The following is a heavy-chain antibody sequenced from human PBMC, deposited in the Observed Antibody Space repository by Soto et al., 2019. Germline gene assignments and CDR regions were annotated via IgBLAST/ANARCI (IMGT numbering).Heavy chain of an antibody. Sequence: QVQLVESGGGVVQPGRSLRLSCAASGFTFSSYAMHWVRQAPGKGLEWVAVISYDGSNKYYADSVKGRFTISRDNSKNTLYLQMNSLRAEDTAVYYCARDSSGWYRWVGYDFDYWGQGTLVTVSS. V-gene: IGHV3-30-3*01. D-gene: IGHD6-19*01. CDR1: GFTFSSYA. CDR2: ISYDGSNK. CDR3: ARDSSGWYRWVGYDFDY. J-gene: IGHJ4*02.